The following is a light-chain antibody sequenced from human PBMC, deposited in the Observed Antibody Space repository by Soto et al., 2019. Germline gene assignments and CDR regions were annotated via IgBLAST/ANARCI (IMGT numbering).Light chain of an antibody. J-gene: IGKJ3*01. CDR2: GAS. Sequence: EIVVTQSPGTLSLSPGERATLSCRASQSVSSNYLAWYQQKPGQAPRLLIYGASSRASDIPDRFSGSGSGTDFTLIISRLEPEDFAMSYCQQYGSTPFTFGPGTKVDVK. V-gene: IGKV3-20*01. CDR1: QSVSSNY. CDR3: QQYGSTPFT.